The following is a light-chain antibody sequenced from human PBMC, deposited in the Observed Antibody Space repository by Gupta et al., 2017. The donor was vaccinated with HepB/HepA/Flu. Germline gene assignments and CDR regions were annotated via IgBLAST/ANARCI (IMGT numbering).Light chain of an antibody. CDR3: QQSNSCPIT. J-gene: IGKJ5*01. V-gene: IGKV1-12*01. Sequence: DIQMTQSPSSVSASVGDRVTITCRASQAISSWLIWYQQKPGEVPHLLIYVASTWQAGVPSRFSGSGSGTDFTLTISSLQPEDFASYYCQQSNSCPITFGQGTRVEIK. CDR1: QAISSW. CDR2: VAS.